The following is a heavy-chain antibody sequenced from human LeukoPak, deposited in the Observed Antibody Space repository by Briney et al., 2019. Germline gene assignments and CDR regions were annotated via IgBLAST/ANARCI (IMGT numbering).Heavy chain of an antibody. D-gene: IGHD3-3*01. CDR2: ISSSSSYI. CDR3: ARDLAPIRFLEWLIGV. Sequence: GGSLRLSCAASGFTFSSYSMNWVRQAPGKGLEWVSSISSSSSYIYYADSVKGRFTISRDNAKNSLYLQMNSLRAEDTAVYYCARDLAPIRFLEWLIGVWGKGTTVTVSS. V-gene: IGHV3-21*01. J-gene: IGHJ6*04. CDR1: GFTFSSYS.